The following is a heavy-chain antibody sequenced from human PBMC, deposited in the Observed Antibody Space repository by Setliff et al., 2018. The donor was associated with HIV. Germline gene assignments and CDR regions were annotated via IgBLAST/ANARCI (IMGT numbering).Heavy chain of an antibody. Sequence: SETLSLTCTVSGGSISSNSYYWGWFRQPPGKGLEWIGSIYYSGSTYYTPSLKSRVTISVDTSQNQFSLKLNSVTAADTAVYYCARRGIAAAGSNSWGQGTRVTVSS. CDR2: IYYSGST. V-gene: IGHV4-39*01. J-gene: IGHJ4*02. D-gene: IGHD6-13*01. CDR3: ARRGIAAAGSNS. CDR1: GGSISSNSYY.